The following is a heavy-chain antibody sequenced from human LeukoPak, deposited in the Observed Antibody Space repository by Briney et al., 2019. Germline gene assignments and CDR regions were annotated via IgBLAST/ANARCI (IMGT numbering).Heavy chain of an antibody. CDR1: GFTFSSYG. CDR3: ACGITYFDY. V-gene: IGHV3-23*01. J-gene: IGHJ4*02. D-gene: IGHD3-10*01. CDR2: ISGSGGST. Sequence: PGGSLRLSCAASGFTFSSYGMHWVRQAPGKGLEWVSAISGSGGSTYYADSVKGRFTISRDNSKNTLYLQMNSLRAEDTAVYYCACGITYFDYWGQGTLVTVSS.